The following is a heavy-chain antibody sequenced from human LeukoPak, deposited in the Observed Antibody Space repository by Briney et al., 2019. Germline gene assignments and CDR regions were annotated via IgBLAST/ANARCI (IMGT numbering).Heavy chain of an antibody. Sequence: ASVKVSCKASGYTFTSYALAWGRQAPGQDLEWMGWISAYNGKPDYGQKLQGRVTMTTDAATNTVYMELGSLTSDDTVVYYCARAFRSGWFPLDYWGQGSLVTV. CDR2: ISAYNGKP. J-gene: IGHJ4*02. CDR3: ARAFRSGWFPLDY. D-gene: IGHD6-13*01. CDR1: GYTFTSYA. V-gene: IGHV1-18*01.